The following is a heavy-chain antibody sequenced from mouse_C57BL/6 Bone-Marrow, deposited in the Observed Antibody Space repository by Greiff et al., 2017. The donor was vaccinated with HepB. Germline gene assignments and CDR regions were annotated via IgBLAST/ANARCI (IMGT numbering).Heavy chain of an antibody. Sequence: VKLVESGAELARPGASVKLSCKASGYTFTSYGISWVKQRTGQGLEWIGEIYPRSGNTYYNEKFKGKATLTADKSSTTAYMELRSLTSEDSAVYFCARWFGRGDYWGQGTSVTVSS. CDR1: GYTFTSYG. CDR2: IYPRSGNT. CDR3: ARWFGRGDY. V-gene: IGHV1-81*01. J-gene: IGHJ4*01. D-gene: IGHD2-2*01.